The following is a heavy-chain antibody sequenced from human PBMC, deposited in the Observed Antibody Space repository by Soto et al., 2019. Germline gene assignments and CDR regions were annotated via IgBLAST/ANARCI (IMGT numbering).Heavy chain of an antibody. CDR1: GFTFSDYY. D-gene: IGHD5-18*01. Sequence: QVQLVESGGGLVKPGGSLRLSCAASGFTFSDYYMSWIRQAPGKGLEWVSYISSSSSYTNYADSVKGRFTISRDNAKNSLYLQMNSLRAEDTAVYYCARVLWGIQLWSNFDYWGQGTLVTVSS. CDR3: ARVLWGIQLWSNFDY. CDR2: ISSSSSYT. V-gene: IGHV3-11*06. J-gene: IGHJ4*02.